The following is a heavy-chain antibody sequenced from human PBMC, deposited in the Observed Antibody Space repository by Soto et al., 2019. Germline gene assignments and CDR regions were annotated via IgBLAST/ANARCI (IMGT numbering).Heavy chain of an antibody. CDR1: GFSLSTSGVG. J-gene: IGHJ3*02. D-gene: IGHD6-13*01. Sequence: QITLKESDPTLVKPTQTLTLTCTFSGFSLSTSGVGVGWIRQPPGKALEWLELIYWNDDKRYSPSLKSRLTNTTDPSKNPVVLTMTDMDPVATATHYGAHSRGRSCWWGAFHIWRQGTIVTVSS. CDR3: AHSRGRSCWWGAFHI. CDR2: IYWNDDK. V-gene: IGHV2-5*01.